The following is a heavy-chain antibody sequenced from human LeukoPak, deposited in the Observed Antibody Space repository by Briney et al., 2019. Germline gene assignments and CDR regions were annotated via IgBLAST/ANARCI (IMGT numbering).Heavy chain of an antibody. J-gene: IGHJ5*02. CDR2: IYYSGST. CDR1: GGSISSYY. V-gene: IGHV4-59*01. D-gene: IGHD3-16*01. CDR3: ARFTPQGYGWGGYNRFDP. Sequence: PSETLSLTCTVSGGSISSYYWSWIRRPPGKGLEWIGYIYYSGSTNYNPSLKSRVTISVDTSKNQFSLNLTSVTAADTAVYYCARFTPQGYGWGGYNRFDPWGQGTPVTVSS.